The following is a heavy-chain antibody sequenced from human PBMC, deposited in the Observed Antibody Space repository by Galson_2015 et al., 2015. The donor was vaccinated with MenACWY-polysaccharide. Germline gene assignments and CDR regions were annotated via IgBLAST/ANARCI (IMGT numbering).Heavy chain of an antibody. CDR2: ISWNSGSI. CDR1: GFTFDNYA. D-gene: IGHD6-19*01. Sequence: SLRLSCAASGFTFDNYAMHWVRQAPGKGLEWVSGISWNSGSIGYADSVKGRFTISRDNAKNSLYLQMNSLRAEDTALYYCAKGRYYSGWNYSDNWGQGTLVTVSS. J-gene: IGHJ4*02. CDR3: AKGRYYSGWNYSDN. V-gene: IGHV3-9*01.